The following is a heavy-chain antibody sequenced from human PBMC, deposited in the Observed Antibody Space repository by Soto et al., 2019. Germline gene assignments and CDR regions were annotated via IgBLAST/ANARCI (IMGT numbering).Heavy chain of an antibody. CDR3: AGRRYYYGSGRMGWFDP. CDR2: INAGNGNT. V-gene: IGHV1-3*01. Sequence: ASVKVSCKASGYTFTSYGVHWVRQAPGQRLEWMGWINAGNGNTRYSQKFQGRVTINRDTSRNQFSLKLSSVTAADTAVYYCAGRRYYYGSGRMGWFDPWGQGTLVTVSS. J-gene: IGHJ5*02. D-gene: IGHD3-10*01. CDR1: GYTFTSYG.